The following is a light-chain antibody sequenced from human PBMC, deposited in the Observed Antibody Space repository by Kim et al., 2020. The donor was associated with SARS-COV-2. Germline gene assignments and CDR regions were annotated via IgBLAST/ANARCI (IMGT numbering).Light chain of an antibody. V-gene: IGKV3-15*01. CDR3: QQYNNWPHT. Sequence: EIVMTQSPATLSVSPGERATLSCRASQSVSSNLAWYQQKSGQAPRLLIYGASTRATGIPARFSGSGSGTEFTLTISSLQSEDFAVYYCQQYNNWPHTFGQGTKLEI. CDR1: QSVSSN. J-gene: IGKJ2*01. CDR2: GAS.